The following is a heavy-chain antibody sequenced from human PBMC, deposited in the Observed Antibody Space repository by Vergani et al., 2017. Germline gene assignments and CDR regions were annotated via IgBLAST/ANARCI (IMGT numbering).Heavy chain of an antibody. Sequence: QLQLQESGPGLVKPSETLSLTCTVSGGSISSSSYYWGWIRQPPGKGLEWIGRIYYSGSTYYNPSLKSRVTIAVDTSKNQFSLKLSSVTAADTAVYYCARPYCSGGSCCFDYWGQGTLVTVSS. J-gene: IGHJ4*02. CDR2: IYYSGST. D-gene: IGHD2-15*01. CDR3: ARPYCSGGSCCFDY. CDR1: GGSISSSSYY. V-gene: IGHV4-39*07.